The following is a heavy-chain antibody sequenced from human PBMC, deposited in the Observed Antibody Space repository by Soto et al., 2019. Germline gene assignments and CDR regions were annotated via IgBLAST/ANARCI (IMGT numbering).Heavy chain of an antibody. CDR2: NSGGGGAT. Sequence: EVQLLESGGGLVQPGGSLRLSCEGSGFTFSSYAIRWVRQAPWKGLEWVSGNSGGGGATFHGASVKGRFTISKDNSKNRPYRQMNSLRGEETAVYFSTVSRRDYYRFDCWGQGNLVTVSS. D-gene: IGHD3-3*01. CDR1: GFTFSSYA. CDR3: TVSRRDYYRFDC. J-gene: IGHJ4*02. V-gene: IGHV3-23*01.